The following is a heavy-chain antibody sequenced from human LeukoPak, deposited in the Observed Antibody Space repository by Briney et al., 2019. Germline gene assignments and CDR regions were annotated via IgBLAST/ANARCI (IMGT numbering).Heavy chain of an antibody. CDR3: ARGRFLDAFDI. Sequence: SETLSLTCTVSGVSISSSSYCWGWIRLPPGKGLEWIGYIYYSGSTKYKPSLKSRVTISVDTSKNQFSLKLSSVTAADTAVYYCARGRFLDAFDIWGQGTMVTVSS. J-gene: IGHJ3*02. CDR1: GVSISSSSYC. D-gene: IGHD3-3*01. CDR2: IYYSGST. V-gene: IGHV4-61*05.